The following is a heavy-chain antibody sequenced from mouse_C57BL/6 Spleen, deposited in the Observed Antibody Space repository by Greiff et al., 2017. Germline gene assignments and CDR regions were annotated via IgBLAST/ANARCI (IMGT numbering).Heavy chain of an antibody. Sequence: QVQLQQSGAELVKPGASVKISCKASGYAFSSYWMNWVKQRPGKGLEWIGQIYPGDGDTNYNGKFKGKATLTADKSSSTASMQLSSLTSEDSAVYFCAVYGNPYAMDYWGQGTSVTVSS. D-gene: IGHD2-1*01. J-gene: IGHJ4*01. CDR3: AVYGNPYAMDY. V-gene: IGHV1-80*01. CDR1: GYAFSSYW. CDR2: IYPGDGDT.